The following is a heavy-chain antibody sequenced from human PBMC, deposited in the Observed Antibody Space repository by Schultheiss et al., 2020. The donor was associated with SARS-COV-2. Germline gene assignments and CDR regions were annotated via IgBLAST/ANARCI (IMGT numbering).Heavy chain of an antibody. CDR1: GVSISSYY. J-gene: IGHJ4*02. V-gene: IGHV4-59*12. Sequence: SETLSLTCTVSGVSISSYYWSWIRQPPGKGLEWIGYIYYSGSTTYNPSLESRVTISVDTSKNQFSLKLSSVTAADTAVYYCARAPDYGPLVGGYFDYWGQGTLVTVSS. D-gene: IGHD4-17*01. CDR2: IYYSGST. CDR3: ARAPDYGPLVGGYFDY.